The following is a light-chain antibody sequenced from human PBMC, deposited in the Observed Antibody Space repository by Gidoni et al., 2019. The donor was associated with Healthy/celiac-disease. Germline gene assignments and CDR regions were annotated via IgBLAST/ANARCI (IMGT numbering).Light chain of an antibody. J-gene: IGKJ2*02. V-gene: IGKV4-1*01. Sequence: DIVMTQSPDPLAVSLGERATINCKSSQGVLYSSNNKNYLAWYQQKPGQPPKLLIYWASTRESGVPDRFSGSGSGTDFTLTISSLQAEDVAVYYCQQYYSTPCTFXXXTKLEIK. CDR1: QGVLYSSNNKNY. CDR2: WAS. CDR3: QQYYSTPCT.